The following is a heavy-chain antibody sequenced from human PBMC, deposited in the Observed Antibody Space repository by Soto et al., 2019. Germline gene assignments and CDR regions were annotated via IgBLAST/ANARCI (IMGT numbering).Heavy chain of an antibody. CDR1: GGTFSSYA. CDR2: IIPIFGTA. CDR3: ARAGRDGYNRYYFDY. Sequence: SVKVSCKASGGTFSSYAISWVRQAPGQGLEWMGGIIPIFGTANYAQKFQGRVTITADESTSTAYMELSSLRSEDTAVYYCARAGRDGYNRYYFDYWGQGTLVTVSS. V-gene: IGHV1-69*13. J-gene: IGHJ4*02. D-gene: IGHD5-12*01.